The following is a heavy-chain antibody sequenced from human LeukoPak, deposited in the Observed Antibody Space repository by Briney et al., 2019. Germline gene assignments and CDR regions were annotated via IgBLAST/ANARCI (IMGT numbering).Heavy chain of an antibody. CDR3: AKDYGSGSSNWFDP. J-gene: IGHJ5*02. D-gene: IGHD3-10*01. CDR1: GLHFSGTA. CDR2: ISHDGMNA. Sequence: GSLRLSCAASGLHFSGTAMSWVRQAPGKGLEWVSAISHDGMNAYYADSVKGRFTISRDNSKNTLYLQMNSLRAEDTAVYYCAKDYGSGSSNWFDPWGQGTLVTVSS. V-gene: IGHV3-23*01.